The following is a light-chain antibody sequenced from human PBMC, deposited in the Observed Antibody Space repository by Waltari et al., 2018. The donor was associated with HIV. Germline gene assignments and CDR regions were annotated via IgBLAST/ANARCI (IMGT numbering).Light chain of an antibody. Sequence: DIQLTQSPSLLSASVGDRVTMSCRANHGLSSYLAWYQQKPGKAPQLLIYLASTLQSGVPSRFSGTGSGTEFTLTISSLQPEDFATYYCQQLNYYPHTFGQGTKVEIK. V-gene: IGKV1-9*01. CDR1: HGLSSY. J-gene: IGKJ2*01. CDR2: LAS. CDR3: QQLNYYPHT.